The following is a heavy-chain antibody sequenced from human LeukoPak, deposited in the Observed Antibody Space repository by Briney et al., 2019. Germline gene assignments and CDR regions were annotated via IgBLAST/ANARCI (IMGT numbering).Heavy chain of an antibody. CDR3: ARSLPAEQLGGNWFDP. CDR1: GGSISSHY. J-gene: IGHJ5*02. Sequence: PSETLFLTCTVSGGSISSHYWSWIRQPPGKGLEWIGYIYYSGSTNYNPSLKSRVTISVDTSKNQFSLKLSSVTAADTAVYYCARSLPAEQLGGNWFDPWGQGTLVTVSS. CDR2: IYYSGST. D-gene: IGHD6-6*01. V-gene: IGHV4-59*11.